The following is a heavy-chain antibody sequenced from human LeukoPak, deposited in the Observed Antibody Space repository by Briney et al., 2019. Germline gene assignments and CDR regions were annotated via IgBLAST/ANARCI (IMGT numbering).Heavy chain of an antibody. V-gene: IGHV3-11*01. J-gene: IGHJ4*02. Sequence: GGSLRLSCAASGFTFSDYYMSWIRQAPGKGLEWVSYISSSGSTIYYADSVKGRFTISRDNAKNSLYLQMNSLRAEDTAVYYCAREYYLLWFGESSGYFDYWGQGTLVTVSS. CDR3: AREYYLLWFGESSGYFDY. CDR2: ISSSGSTI. D-gene: IGHD3-10*01. CDR1: GFTFSDYY.